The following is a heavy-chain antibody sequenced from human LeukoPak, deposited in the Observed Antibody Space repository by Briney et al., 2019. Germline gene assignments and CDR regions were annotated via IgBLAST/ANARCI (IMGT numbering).Heavy chain of an antibody. CDR2: ISSNGGST. CDR3: ARVPYAVRYYYDKDWYFDL. D-gene: IGHD3-22*01. Sequence: GGSLRLSCAASGFTFSSYAMHWVRQAPGKGPEYVSAISSNGGSTYYANSVKGRFTISRDNSKNTLYLQMGSLRAEDMAVYYCARVPYAVRYYYDKDWYFDLWGRGTLVTVSS. CDR1: GFTFSSYA. V-gene: IGHV3-64*01. J-gene: IGHJ2*01.